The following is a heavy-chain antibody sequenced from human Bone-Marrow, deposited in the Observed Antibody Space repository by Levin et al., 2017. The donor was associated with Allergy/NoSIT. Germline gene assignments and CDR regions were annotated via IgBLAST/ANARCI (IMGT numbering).Heavy chain of an antibody. V-gene: IGHV3-7*02. CDR3: ARNGAWSFEF. CDR1: GFTFSGYW. Sequence: GESLKISCASSGFTFSGYWMAWVRQAPGKGLEWVANINRDGGDGYYVYSVKGRFTISRDNARNSLDLQMNSLRVEDTAVYYCARNGAWSFEFWGQGTLVTVSS. CDR2: INRDGGDG. D-gene: IGHD2-8*01. J-gene: IGHJ4*02.